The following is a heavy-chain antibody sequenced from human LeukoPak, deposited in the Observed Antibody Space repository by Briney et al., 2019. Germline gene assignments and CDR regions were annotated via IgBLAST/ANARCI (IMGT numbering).Heavy chain of an antibody. J-gene: IGHJ4*02. CDR2: ITYDGSKK. Sequence: GGSLRLSCAASGFTFSSYAIHWVRQAPGKGLEWVAVITYDGSKKYYADSVKGRFTVSRDNAKNSLYLQMNSLRAEDTAVYYCASTKGPVPAANDYWGQGTLVTVSS. V-gene: IGHV3-30-3*01. D-gene: IGHD2-2*01. CDR1: GFTFSSYA. CDR3: ASTKGPVPAANDY.